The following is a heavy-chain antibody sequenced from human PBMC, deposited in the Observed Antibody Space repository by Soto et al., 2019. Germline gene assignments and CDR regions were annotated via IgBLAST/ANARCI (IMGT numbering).Heavy chain of an antibody. CDR2: IDPIVDTS. V-gene: IGHV1-69*06. CDR3: ATYPRPDKWTDI. J-gene: IGHJ4*02. Sequence: QVRLEQSGAEVKKPGSSVRVSCQASGGALTSYPIHWVRQAPGQGLEWMGVIDPIVDTSNLAENFKTRLTLTADTSTKTVDMDLTSLRSDDTAIYFCATYPRPDKWTDIWGRGTQLTVSS. CDR1: GGALTSYP. D-gene: IGHD3-9*01.